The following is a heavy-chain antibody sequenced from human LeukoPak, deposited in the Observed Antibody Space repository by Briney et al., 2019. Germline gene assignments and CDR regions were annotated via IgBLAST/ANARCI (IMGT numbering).Heavy chain of an antibody. D-gene: IGHD3-10*01. CDR1: GYTFTSYY. J-gene: IGHJ4*02. CDR3: ARDEDYYGSGSYYNFPY. Sequence: GASVKVSCKASGYTFTSYYMHWVRQAPGQGLEWMGIINPSGGSTSYAQKFQGRVTMTRDMSTSTVYMELSSLRSEDTAVYYCARDEDYYGSGSYYNFPYWGQGTLVTVSS. CDR2: INPSGGST. V-gene: IGHV1-46*01.